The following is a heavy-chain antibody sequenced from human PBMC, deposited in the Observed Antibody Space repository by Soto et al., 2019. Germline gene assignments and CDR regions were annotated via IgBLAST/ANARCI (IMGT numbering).Heavy chain of an antibody. J-gene: IGHJ5*02. CDR3: ARKVPDAIRLGWFDP. D-gene: IGHD2-2*02. CDR2: IYYSGST. CDR1: GGSISRSTYY. Sequence: PXATLSLIFTVPGGSISRSTYYWGWIRQPPGKGLEWIGSIYYSGSTYYRPSLKSRVTISVDTSKNQFSLKLSSVTAADTAVYYCARKVPDAIRLGWFDPWGQGTLVTVSS. V-gene: IGHV4-39*01.